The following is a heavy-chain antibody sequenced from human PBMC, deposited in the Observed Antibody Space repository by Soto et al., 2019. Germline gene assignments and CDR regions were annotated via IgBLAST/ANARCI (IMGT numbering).Heavy chain of an antibody. CDR1: GGSLSGATYS. CDR3: ARSREFDY. CDR2: IFPSGTT. J-gene: IGHJ4*02. Sequence: SETLSLTCGVSGGSLSGATYSWKWIRQPPGKGLEWIGYIFPSGTTYYNPSLKSRVTISIDVSKHQFSLSLRSLTAAGTAVYYCARSREFDYWSQGTLVTVSS. V-gene: IGHV4-30-2*01.